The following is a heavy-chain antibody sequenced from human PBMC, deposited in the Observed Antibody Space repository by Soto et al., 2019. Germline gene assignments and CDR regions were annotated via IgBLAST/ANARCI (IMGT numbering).Heavy chain of an antibody. V-gene: IGHV4-31*03. D-gene: IGHD6-19*01. Sequence: SETLSLTCTVSGGSISSGGYYWSWIRQHPGKGLEWIGYIYYSGSTYYNPSLKSRVTISVDTSKNQFSLKLSSVTAADTAVYYCARLRRAAGTSPSNCYYYGMDVWGQGTTVTVS. CDR2: IYYSGST. J-gene: IGHJ6*02. CDR1: GGSISSGGYY. CDR3: ARLRRAAGTSPSNCYYYGMDV.